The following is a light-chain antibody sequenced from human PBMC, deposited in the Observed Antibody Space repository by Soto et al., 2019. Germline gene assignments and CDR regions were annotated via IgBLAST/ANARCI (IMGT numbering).Light chain of an antibody. J-gene: IGKJ5*01. CDR2: DAS. CDR3: QQRSNWIT. Sequence: EIVLTQSPATLSLSPGERATLSFRASQSVSSYLAWYQQKPGQAPRLLIYDASNRATGIPARFSGSGSGTDFTLTIGSLEPEDFAVYYCQQRSNWITFGQGTRLEIK. CDR1: QSVSSY. V-gene: IGKV3-11*01.